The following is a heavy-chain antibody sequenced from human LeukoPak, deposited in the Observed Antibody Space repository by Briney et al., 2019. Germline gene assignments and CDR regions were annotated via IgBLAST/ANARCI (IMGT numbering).Heavy chain of an antibody. V-gene: IGHV3-74*01. J-gene: IGHJ4*02. CDR1: GFTFSSYW. Sequence: SGGSLRLSCAASGFTFSSYWMHWVRQAPGKGLVWASRINSDGSSTSYADSVKGRFTISRDNAKNTLYLQMNSLRAEDTAVYYCARGSTYYDSSGQVPFDYWGQGTLVTVSS. D-gene: IGHD3-22*01. CDR2: INSDGSST. CDR3: ARGSTYYDSSGQVPFDY.